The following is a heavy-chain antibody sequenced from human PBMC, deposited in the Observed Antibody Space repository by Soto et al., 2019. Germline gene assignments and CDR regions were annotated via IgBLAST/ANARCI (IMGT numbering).Heavy chain of an antibody. D-gene: IGHD5-12*01. Sequence: QVQLVESGGGVVQPGRSLRLSCAASGFTFRNYGMHWVRQAPAKGLEWVALVWYDGGNKNYVDSVKGRFTISRDNSKNTLYLQMNSLGDEDTAVYYCVRAAGYSGNDYVYYYGMDVGGQGTTVSGSS. V-gene: IGHV3-33*01. CDR2: VWYDGGNK. CDR3: VRAAGYSGNDYVYYYGMDV. CDR1: GFTFRNYG. J-gene: IGHJ6*02.